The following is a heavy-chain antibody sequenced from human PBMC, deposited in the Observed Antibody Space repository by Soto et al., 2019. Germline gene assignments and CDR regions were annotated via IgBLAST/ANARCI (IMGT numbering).Heavy chain of an antibody. V-gene: IGHV4-34*01. CDR3: SRGRRTAVTIDY. CDR1: GGSFSGYY. J-gene: IGHJ4*02. D-gene: IGHD4-17*01. CDR2: INHSGST. Sequence: PSETLSLTCAVYGGSFSGYYWSWIRQPPGKGLEWIGEINHSGSTNYNPSLKSRVTISVDTSKNQFPLKLSSVTAADTAVYYCSRGRRTAVTIDYWGQGTLVTVSS.